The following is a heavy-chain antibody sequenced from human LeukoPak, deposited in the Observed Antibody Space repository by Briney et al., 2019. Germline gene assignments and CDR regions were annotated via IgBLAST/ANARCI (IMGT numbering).Heavy chain of an antibody. CDR2: INASNGNT. CDR1: GYTFTSYA. D-gene: IGHD1-26*01. V-gene: IGHV1-3*01. CDR3: ARTPYSGGYYPRVYYFDY. Sequence: ASVKVSCKASGYTFTSYAMHWVRQAPGQRLEWMGWINASNGNTKYSQKFQGRVTITRDTSASTAYMELSSLRSEDTAVYYCARTPYSGGYYPRVYYFDYWGQGTLVTVSS. J-gene: IGHJ4*02.